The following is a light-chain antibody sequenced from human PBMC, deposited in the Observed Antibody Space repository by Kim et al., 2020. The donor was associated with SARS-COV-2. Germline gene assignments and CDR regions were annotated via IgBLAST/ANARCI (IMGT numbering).Light chain of an antibody. V-gene: IGKV3-15*01. Sequence: EIVMTQSPATLSVSAGERVTLSCRASQSIDTNLAWYQQKVGQAPRLLIYGASTRATDIPARFSGSGSGTEFTLIISSLQSEDFAVYYCQQYSHWPPYTFGQGTKVDIK. CDR2: GAS. CDR3: QQYSHWPPYT. CDR1: QSIDTN. J-gene: IGKJ2*01.